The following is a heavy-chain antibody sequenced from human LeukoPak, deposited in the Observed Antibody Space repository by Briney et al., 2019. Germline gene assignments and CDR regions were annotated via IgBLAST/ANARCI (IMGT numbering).Heavy chain of an antibody. V-gene: IGHV7-4-1*02. D-gene: IGHD4-17*01. CDR2: INTNTGNP. Sequence: ASVKVSCKASGYTFTSYAMNWVRQAPGQGLEWMGWINTNTGNPTYAQGFTGRFVFSLDASVSTAYLQISSLKAEDTAVYYCARDTPTTVTTWAFDYWGQGTLVTVSS. CDR3: ARDTPTTVTTWAFDY. CDR1: GYTFTSYA. J-gene: IGHJ4*02.